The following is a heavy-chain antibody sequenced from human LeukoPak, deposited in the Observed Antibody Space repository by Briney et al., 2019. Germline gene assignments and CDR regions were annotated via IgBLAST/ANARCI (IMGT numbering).Heavy chain of an antibody. CDR2: INHSGST. CDR3: ARGIVVVRGAFDI. V-gene: IGHV4-39*07. CDR1: GGSISSSSYY. J-gene: IGHJ3*02. D-gene: IGHD3-22*01. Sequence: SETLSLTCTVSGGSISSSSYYWSWIRQPPGKGLEWIGEINHSGSTNYNPSLKSRVTISVDRSKNQFSLKLSSVTAADTAVYYCARGIVVVRGAFDIWGQGTMVTVSS.